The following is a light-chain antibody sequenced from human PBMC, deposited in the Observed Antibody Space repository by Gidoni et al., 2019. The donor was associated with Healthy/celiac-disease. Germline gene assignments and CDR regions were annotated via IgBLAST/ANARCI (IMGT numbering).Light chain of an antibody. J-gene: IGLJ1*01. Sequence: QSALTQPPPAPGSPGQSVTITCTGTSSDVGGYNYVSWYQQPPGKAPKLMIYEVSKRPSGVPGRFSGSKSGNTASLTGSGLQAEDEADYYCSSYAGSNDYVFGTGTKVTVL. CDR3: SSYAGSNDYV. V-gene: IGLV2-8*01. CDR2: EVS. CDR1: SSDVGGYNY.